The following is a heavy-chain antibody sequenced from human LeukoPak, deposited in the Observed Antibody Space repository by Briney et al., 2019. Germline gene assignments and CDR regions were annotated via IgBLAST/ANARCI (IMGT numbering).Heavy chain of an antibody. V-gene: IGHV3-23*01. CDR3: AKDQSHYYDSSGYYPSYFDY. Sequence: GGSLRLSCAASGFTFSSYAMSWVRQAPGKGLEWVSAISGSGGSTYYADSVKGRFTISRDNSKNTLYLQMNNLRAEDTAVYYCAKDQSHYYDSSGYYPSYFDYWGQGTLVTVSS. J-gene: IGHJ4*02. CDR1: GFTFSSYA. D-gene: IGHD3-22*01. CDR2: ISGSGGST.